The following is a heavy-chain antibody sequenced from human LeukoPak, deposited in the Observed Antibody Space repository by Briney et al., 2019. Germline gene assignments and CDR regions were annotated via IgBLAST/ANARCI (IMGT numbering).Heavy chain of an antibody. CDR1: GGSISSYY. J-gene: IGHJ3*02. D-gene: IGHD4-17*01. V-gene: IGHV4-39*01. CDR3: ASSTGLRAAFDI. Sequence: SETLSLTCTVSGGSISSYYWSWIRQPPGKGLEWIGSIYYSGSTYYNPSLKGRVTISVDTSKNQFSLKLSSVTAADTAVYYCASSTGLRAAFDIWGQGTMVTVSS. CDR2: IYYSGST.